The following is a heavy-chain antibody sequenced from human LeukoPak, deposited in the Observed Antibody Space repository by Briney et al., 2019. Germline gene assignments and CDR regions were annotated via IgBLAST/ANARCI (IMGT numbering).Heavy chain of an antibody. CDR3: ARHIGGGIEDMDV. CDR1: GGSIGTYY. CDR2: IYVTGT. D-gene: IGHD3-16*02. Sequence: PSETLSLTCTVSGGSIGTYYWSWIRQSPGKGLEWIGYIYVTGTRYNPYLQSRVTISVDRSRNQFFLKMSSVTAADTDVYYCARHIGGGIEDMDVWGKGTEVIVSS. J-gene: IGHJ6*03. V-gene: IGHV4-59*08.